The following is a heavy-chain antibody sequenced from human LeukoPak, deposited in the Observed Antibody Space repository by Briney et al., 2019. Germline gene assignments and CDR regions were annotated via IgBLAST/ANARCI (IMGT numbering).Heavy chain of an antibody. V-gene: IGHV3-30*03. CDR2: ISYDGSNK. Sequence: GGSLRLSCAASGFTFSSYGMHWVRQAPGKGLEWVAVISYDGSNKYYADSVKGRFTISRDNAKNTLYLQMNSLRAEDTAVYYCARAITNVGWFDPWGQGTLVTVSS. CDR1: GFTFSSYG. CDR3: ARAITNVGWFDP. D-gene: IGHD3-3*01. J-gene: IGHJ5*02.